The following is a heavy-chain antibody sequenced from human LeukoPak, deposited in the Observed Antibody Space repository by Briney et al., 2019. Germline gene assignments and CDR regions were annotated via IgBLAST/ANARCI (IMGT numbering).Heavy chain of an antibody. Sequence: SETLSLTCTVSGGSISSYYWSWIRQPPGKGLEWIGYIYYSGSTNYNPSLKSRVTISVDTSKNQFSLKLSSVTAADTAVYYCARAATYYYDSSGYYYYFDYWGQGTLVTVSS. V-gene: IGHV4-59*01. CDR3: ARAATYYYDSSGYYYYFDY. CDR2: IYYSGST. J-gene: IGHJ4*02. CDR1: GGSISSYY. D-gene: IGHD3-22*01.